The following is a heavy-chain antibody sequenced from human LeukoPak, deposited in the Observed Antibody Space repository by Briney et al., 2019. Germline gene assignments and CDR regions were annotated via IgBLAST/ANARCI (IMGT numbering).Heavy chain of an antibody. CDR2: IIPIFGTA. J-gene: IGHJ4*02. D-gene: IGHD4-11*01. Sequence: GASVKVSCKASGGTFSSYAISWVRQAPGQGLEWMGGIIPIFGTANYAQKFQGRVTITADESTSTAYMELSSLRSEDTAVYYCAREGDYSNYGGFDYWGQGTLVTVSS. V-gene: IGHV1-69*13. CDR1: GGTFSSYA. CDR3: AREGDYSNYGGFDY.